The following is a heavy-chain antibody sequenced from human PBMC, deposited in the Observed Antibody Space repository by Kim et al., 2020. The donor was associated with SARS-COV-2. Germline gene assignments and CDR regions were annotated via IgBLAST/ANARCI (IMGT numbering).Heavy chain of an antibody. CDR1: GGSISSYY. CDR2: IYYSGST. Sequence: SETLSLTCTVSGGSISSYYWSWIRQPPGKGLEWIGYIYYSGSTIYNPSLKSRVTISVDTSKNQFSLKLSSVTAADTAVYYCARAVMSTVTSGFDYWGQGTLVTVSS. J-gene: IGHJ4*02. CDR3: ARAVMSTVTSGFDY. D-gene: IGHD4-4*01. V-gene: IGHV4-59*01.